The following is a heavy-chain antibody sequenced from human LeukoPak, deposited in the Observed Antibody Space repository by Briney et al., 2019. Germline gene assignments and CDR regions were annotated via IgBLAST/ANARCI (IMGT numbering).Heavy chain of an antibody. CDR2: TNFNGGST. V-gene: IGHV3-23*01. J-gene: IGHJ4*02. D-gene: IGHD5-12*01. CDR3: ARGYSGYDPFDY. CDR1: GFTFSSYA. Sequence: GGSLRLSCAVSGFTFSSYAMTWVRQAPGKGLEWVSTTNFNGGSTYYADSVKGRFTLSRDNSKNTLYLQMNSLRAEDTAVYFCARGYSGYDPFDYWGQGTLVTVSS.